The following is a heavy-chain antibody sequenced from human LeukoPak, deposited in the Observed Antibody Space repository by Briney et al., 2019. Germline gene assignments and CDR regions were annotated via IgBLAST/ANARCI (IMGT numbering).Heavy chain of an antibody. CDR2: IYTSGST. J-gene: IGHJ4*02. V-gene: IGHV4-61*02. CDR1: GGSISSGSYY. D-gene: IGHD1-26*01. CDR3: ARDSGTYGRDYYFDL. Sequence: PSQTLSLTCTVSGGSISSGSYYWSWIRQPAGKGLEWIGRIYTSGSTNYKPSLQSRVTISVDTSKNQFSLNLSSVTAADTAVYYCARDSGTYGRDYYFDLWGQGTLVTVSS.